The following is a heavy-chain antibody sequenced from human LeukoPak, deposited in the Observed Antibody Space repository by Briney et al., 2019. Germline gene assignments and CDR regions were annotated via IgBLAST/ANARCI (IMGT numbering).Heavy chain of an antibody. CDR3: ARDLDSDY. J-gene: IGHJ4*02. D-gene: IGHD3-16*01. V-gene: IGHV1-18*01. CDR2: ISAYVGNT. CDR1: GYTFTSYG. Sequence: ASVKVSCKASGYTFTSYGISWVREAPGQGLEWMGGISAYVGNTNSAQKLQVRVTMTTDTSTSTDYMELRSLRSDDTGVYYCARDLDSDYWGQGTLVTVSS.